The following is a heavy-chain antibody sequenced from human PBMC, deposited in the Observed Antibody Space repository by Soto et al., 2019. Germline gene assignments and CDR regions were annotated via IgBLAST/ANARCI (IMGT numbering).Heavy chain of an antibody. CDR1: GGSFSGYY. V-gene: IGHV4-34*01. CDR3: AIKGYSGYADYFDY. CDR2: INHSGST. J-gene: IGHJ4*02. Sequence: TSETLSLTCAVYGGSFSGYYWSWIRQPPGKGLEWIGEINHSGSTNYNPSLKSRVTISVDTSKNQFSLKLSSVTAADTAVYYCAIKGYSGYADYFDYWGQGTLVTVSS. D-gene: IGHD5-12*01.